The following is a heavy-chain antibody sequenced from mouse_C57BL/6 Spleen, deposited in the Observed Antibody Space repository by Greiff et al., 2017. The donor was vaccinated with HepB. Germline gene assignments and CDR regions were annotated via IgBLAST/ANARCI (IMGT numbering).Heavy chain of an antibody. CDR3: ARRGTTVVAIDY. J-gene: IGHJ2*01. D-gene: IGHD1-1*01. CDR2: INPYNGGT. V-gene: IGHV1-19*01. CDR1: GYTFTDYY. Sequence: EVQLQQSGPVLVKPGASVKMSCKASGYTFTDYYMNWVKQSHGKSLEWIGVINPYNGGTSYNQKFKGKATLTVDKSSSTAYMELNSLTSEDSAVYYCARRGTTVVAIDYWGQGTTLTVSS.